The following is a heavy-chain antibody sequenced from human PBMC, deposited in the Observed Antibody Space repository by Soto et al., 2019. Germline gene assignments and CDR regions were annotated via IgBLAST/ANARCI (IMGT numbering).Heavy chain of an antibody. CDR1: GFSFDDYA. CDR3: AKDTSSSWSGGFNGMDV. CDR2: ITWNSGSR. J-gene: IGHJ6*02. Sequence: EVQLVESGGGLVQPGRSLRLSCAASGFSFDDYAMHWVRQAPGKGLEWVSGITWNSGSRGYADSVKGRFTISRDNAKNSLYLQMNSLRGEDTALYYCAKDTSSSWSGGFNGMDVWGQGTTVTVSS. V-gene: IGHV3-9*01. D-gene: IGHD6-13*01.